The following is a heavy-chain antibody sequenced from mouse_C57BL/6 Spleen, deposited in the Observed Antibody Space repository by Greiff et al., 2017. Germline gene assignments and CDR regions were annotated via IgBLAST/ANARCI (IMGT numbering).Heavy chain of an antibody. CDR2: ISSGGDYI. V-gene: IGHV5-9-1*02. Sequence: EVQGVESGEGLVKPGGSLKLSCAASGFTFSSYAMSWVRQTPEKRLEWVAYISSGGDYIYYADTVKGRFTISRDNARNTLYLQMSRLKSDDTAMYYCTRDYYGIFYYAMDYWGQGTSVTVSS. D-gene: IGHD1-1*01. J-gene: IGHJ4*01. CDR1: GFTFSSYA. CDR3: TRDYYGIFYYAMDY.